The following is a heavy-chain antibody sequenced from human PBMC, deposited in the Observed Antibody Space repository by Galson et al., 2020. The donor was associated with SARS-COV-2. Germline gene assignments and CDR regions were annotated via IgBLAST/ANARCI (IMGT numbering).Heavy chain of an antibody. CDR2: IYYSGTT. CDR3: ARLSSTGSSLGES. J-gene: IGHJ5*02. V-gene: IGHV4-39*01. CDR1: GCTINSASHY. Sequence: SETLSLTCTVSGCTINSASHYWGCIPPPPGQGLEWIGTIYYSGTTFYNPSLKSRLTIPVDASKNQFSLKFSSVTAADTAVYFCARLSSTGSSLGESWGQGTLVTVSS. D-gene: IGHD1-1*01.